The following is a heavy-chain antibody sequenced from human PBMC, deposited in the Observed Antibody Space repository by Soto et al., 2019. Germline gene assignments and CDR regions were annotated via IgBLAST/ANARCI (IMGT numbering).Heavy chain of an antibody. CDR2: ISGSGGST. CDR1: GFTFSSYA. V-gene: IGHV3-23*01. CDR3: AKGYYYDSSGYYLDAFDI. D-gene: IGHD3-22*01. Sequence: GGSLRLSCAASGFTFSSYAMSWVRQAPGKGLEWVSAISGSGGSTYYADSVKGRFTISRDNSKNTLYLQMNSLRAEDTAVNYCAKGYYYDSSGYYLDAFDIWGQGTMVTVSS. J-gene: IGHJ3*02.